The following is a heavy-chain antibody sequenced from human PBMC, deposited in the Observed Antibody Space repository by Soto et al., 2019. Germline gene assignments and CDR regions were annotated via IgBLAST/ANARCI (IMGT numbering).Heavy chain of an antibody. Sequence: SETLSLTCAVYGGSFSGYYWSWIRQPPGKGLEWIGEINHSGSTNYNPSLKSRVTISVDTSKNQFSLKLSSVTAADTAVYYCARAQYYGSGYYYGMDVWGQGTTVTVSS. CDR3: ARAQYYGSGYYYGMDV. V-gene: IGHV4-34*01. J-gene: IGHJ6*02. CDR1: GGSFSGYY. CDR2: INHSGST. D-gene: IGHD3-10*01.